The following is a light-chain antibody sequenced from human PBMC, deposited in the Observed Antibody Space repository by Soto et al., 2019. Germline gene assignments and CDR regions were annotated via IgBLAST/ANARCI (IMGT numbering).Light chain of an antibody. CDR3: SSYTSSSTNV. CDR2: DVS. Sequence: QSALTHPASGSGSPGQSISISCTGASSDVGGYNYVSWYQQHPGKAPKLMIYDVSNRPSGVSNRFSGSKSGNTASLTISGLQAEDEADYYCSSYTSSSTNVFGTGTKVTVL. CDR1: SSDVGGYNY. J-gene: IGLJ1*01. V-gene: IGLV2-14*01.